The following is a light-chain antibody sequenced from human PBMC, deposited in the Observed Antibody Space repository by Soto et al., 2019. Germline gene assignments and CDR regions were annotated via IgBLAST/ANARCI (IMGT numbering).Light chain of an antibody. CDR3: QQRSNWPPEIT. Sequence: EIVLTQSPGTLSLSPGERATLSCRASESVTSTYLAWYQQKPGQAPRLLIYDASVRATGIPARFSASGSGTDFTLTISSLEPEDFAVYYCQQRSNWPPEITFGQGTRLEIK. CDR1: ESVTSTY. V-gene: IGKV3-11*01. CDR2: DAS. J-gene: IGKJ5*01.